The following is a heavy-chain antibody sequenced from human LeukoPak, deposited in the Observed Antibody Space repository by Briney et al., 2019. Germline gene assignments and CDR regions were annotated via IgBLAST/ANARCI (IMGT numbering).Heavy chain of an antibody. V-gene: IGHV4-39*01. J-gene: IGHJ6*03. D-gene: IGHD3-16*01. CDR3: ARTVLGSHYYYMDV. Sequence: PSETLSLTCTVSGGSISSTSYYWGWIRQSPGKGLEWIGSIYYSGNTYYNPSLKSRVTISVDTSNNQFSLKLSSVTAADTAVYYCARTVLGSHYYYMDVWGKGTTVTVSS. CDR2: IYYSGNT. CDR1: GGSISSTSYY.